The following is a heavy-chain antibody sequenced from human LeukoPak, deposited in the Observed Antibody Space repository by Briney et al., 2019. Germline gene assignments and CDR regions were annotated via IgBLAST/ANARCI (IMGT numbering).Heavy chain of an antibody. CDR1: GYTFTSYA. D-gene: IGHD2-15*01. CDR2: INAGNGNT. CDR3: ARNDIVVVVADQDYYGMDV. V-gene: IGHV1-3*01. Sequence: GASVAVSCKASGYTFTSYAMDWVRQAPGQRLEWMGWINAGNGNTKYSQKFQGRVTITRDTSASTAYMELSSLRSEDTAVYYCARNDIVVVVADQDYYGMDVWGQGTTVTVSS. J-gene: IGHJ6*02.